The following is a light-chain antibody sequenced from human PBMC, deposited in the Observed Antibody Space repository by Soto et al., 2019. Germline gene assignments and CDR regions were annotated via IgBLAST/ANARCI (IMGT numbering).Light chain of an antibody. V-gene: IGLV1-47*01. CDR3: SGWDDSLDGPV. J-gene: IGLJ2*01. CDR1: SSNIGSNY. CDR2: RND. Sequence: QSVLTQLPSASGTPGQRVTISCSGSSSNIGSNYIYWYQRVPGTAPTLLIYRNDQRPSGVPDRFSGSKSGTSASLAISGLRSEDEADYFCSGWDDSLDGPVFGGGTQLTVL.